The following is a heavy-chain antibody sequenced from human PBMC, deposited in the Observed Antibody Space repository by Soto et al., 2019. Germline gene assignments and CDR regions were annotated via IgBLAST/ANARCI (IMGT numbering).Heavy chain of an antibody. J-gene: IGHJ6*02. CDR2: IYPGDSDT. D-gene: IGHD5-18*01. CDR1: GYSFTSYW. Sequence: GESLKISCKGSGYSFTSYWIGWARQMPGKGLEWMGIIYPGDSDTRYSPSFQGQVTISADKSISTAYLQWSSLKASDTAMYYCARHTAMVFNYYYYYGMDVWGQGTTVTVSS. CDR3: ARHTAMVFNYYYYYGMDV. V-gene: IGHV5-51*01.